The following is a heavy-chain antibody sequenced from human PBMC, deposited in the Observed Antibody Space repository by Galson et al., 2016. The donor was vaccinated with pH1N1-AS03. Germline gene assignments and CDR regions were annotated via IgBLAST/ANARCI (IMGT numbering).Heavy chain of an antibody. CDR2: TDPSNSYT. CDR3: ARVSCSSTTCSPYYHGMDV. Sequence: QSGAEVKKPGESLRISCKGSGYSFTSYWISWVRQMPGKGLEWMGRTDPSNSYTNYSPSLQGHVTIPADESISTAYLQWSSLKASDTAMYHCARVSCSSTTCSPYYHGMDVWGQGTTVTVSS. CDR1: GYSFTSYW. V-gene: IGHV5-10-1*01. D-gene: IGHD2-2*01. J-gene: IGHJ6*02.